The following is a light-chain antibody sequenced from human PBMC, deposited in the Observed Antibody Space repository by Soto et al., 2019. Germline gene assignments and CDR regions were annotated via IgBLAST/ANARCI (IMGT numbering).Light chain of an antibody. CDR2: KAS. Sequence: DIQMTQSPSTLSASVGDRVTITCRASQSIDSWLAWFQQKPGKAPKVLISKASTLESGVPSRFSGSASGTEFTLTIRSLQTEDFATYYCQHYAGNSPWTFGQGTKVEIK. CDR3: QHYAGNSPWT. J-gene: IGKJ1*01. CDR1: QSIDSW. V-gene: IGKV1-5*03.